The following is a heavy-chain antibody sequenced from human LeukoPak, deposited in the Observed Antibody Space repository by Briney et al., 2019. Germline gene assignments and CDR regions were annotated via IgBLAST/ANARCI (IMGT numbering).Heavy chain of an antibody. D-gene: IGHD6-19*01. CDR1: GFTFSSYA. CDR2: ISGSGGST. Sequence: GGSLRLSCAASGFTFSSYAMSWVRQAPGKGLEWDSAISGSGGSTYYADSVKGRFTISRDNSKNTLYLQMNSLRAEDTAVYYCASGKAVVRSPFDYWGQGTLVTVSS. CDR3: ASGKAVVRSPFDY. V-gene: IGHV3-23*01. J-gene: IGHJ4*02.